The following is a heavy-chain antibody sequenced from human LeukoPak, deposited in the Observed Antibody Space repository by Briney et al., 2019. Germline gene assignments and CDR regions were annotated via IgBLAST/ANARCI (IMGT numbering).Heavy chain of an antibody. CDR3: AREYGFGSGSYYP. J-gene: IGHJ5*02. V-gene: IGHV3-30*02. CDR2: IRYDGSNK. CDR1: GFTLSSYG. D-gene: IGHD3-10*01. Sequence: GGSLRLSCAASGFTLSSYGMHWVRQAPGKGLEWVAFIRYDGSNKYYADSVKGRFTISRDNSKNTLYLQMNSLRAEDTAVYYCAREYGFGSGSYYPWGQGTLVIVSS.